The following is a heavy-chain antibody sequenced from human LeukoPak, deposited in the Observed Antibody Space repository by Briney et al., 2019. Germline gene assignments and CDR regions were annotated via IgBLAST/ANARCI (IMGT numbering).Heavy chain of an antibody. CDR1: GFTFSSYS. J-gene: IGHJ4*02. V-gene: IGHV3-21*01. Sequence: GGSLRLSCAASGFTFSSYSMNWVRQAPGKGLEWVSSISSSSSYTFYADSVMGRFTISRDNAKNLLYLQMNSLRAEDTAVYYCARTYFDILTGYNPYFDYWGQGILVTVSS. D-gene: IGHD3-9*01. CDR3: ARTYFDILTGYNPYFDY. CDR2: ISSSSSYT.